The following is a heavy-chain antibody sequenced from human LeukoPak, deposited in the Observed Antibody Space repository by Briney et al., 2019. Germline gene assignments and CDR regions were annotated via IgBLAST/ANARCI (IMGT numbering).Heavy chain of an antibody. D-gene: IGHD2-15*01. CDR2: IYYTGST. CDR3: ARVGYCSGGGCYYRYFDY. V-gene: IGHV4-30-4*01. Sequence: SQTLSLTCTVSGGLISSGDHYWSWIRQPPGKGLEWIGYIYYTGSTYYNPSLKSRVTISVDTSKNQFSLKLSSVTAADTAVYYCARVGYCSGGGCYYRYFDYWGQGTLVTVSS. J-gene: IGHJ4*02. CDR1: GGLISSGDHY.